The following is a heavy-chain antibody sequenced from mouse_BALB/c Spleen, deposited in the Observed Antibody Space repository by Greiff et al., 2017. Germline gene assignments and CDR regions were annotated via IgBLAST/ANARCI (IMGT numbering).Heavy chain of an antibody. V-gene: IGHV2-9*02. Sequence: VKLVESGPGLVAPSQSLSITCTVSGFSLTSYGVHWVRQPPGKGLEWLGVIWAGGSTNYNSALMFRLSISKDNSKSQVFLKMNSLQTDDTAMYYCARDYYALYYAMDYWGQGTSVTVSS. CDR3: ARDYYALYYAMDY. J-gene: IGHJ4*01. CDR1: GFSLTSYG. CDR2: IWAGGST. D-gene: IGHD1-1*01.